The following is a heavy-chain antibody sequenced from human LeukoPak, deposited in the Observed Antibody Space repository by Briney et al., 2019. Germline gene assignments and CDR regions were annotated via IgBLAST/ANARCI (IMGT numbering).Heavy chain of an antibody. CDR1: GFTFISYS. D-gene: IGHD3-9*01. CDR2: ISSSSSYI. J-gene: IGHJ3*02. V-gene: IGHV3-21*01. CDR3: ARDRIDDTLTGYHDAFDI. Sequence: GGSLRLSCAASGFTFISYSMNWVRQAPGKGLEWVSLISSSSSYIYYADSVKGRFTIPRDNAKNSLYLQMNSLRAEDTAVYYCARDRIDDTLTGYHDAFDIWGQGTMVTVSS.